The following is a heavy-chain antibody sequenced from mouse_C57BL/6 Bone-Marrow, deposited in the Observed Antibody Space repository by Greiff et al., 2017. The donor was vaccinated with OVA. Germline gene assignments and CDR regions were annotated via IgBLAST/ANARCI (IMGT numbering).Heavy chain of an antibody. CDR2: IYPGDGGT. CDR3: ARPLDGAWFAY. J-gene: IGHJ3*01. CDR1: GYAFSSSW. Sequence: VQLQQSGPELVKPGASVKISCKASGYAFSSSWMNWVKQRPGKGLEWIGRIYPGDGGTNYNGKFKGKATLTADKSSSTAYMQLSSLTSEDSAVYFCARPLDGAWFAYWGQGTLVTVSA. V-gene: IGHV1-82*01.